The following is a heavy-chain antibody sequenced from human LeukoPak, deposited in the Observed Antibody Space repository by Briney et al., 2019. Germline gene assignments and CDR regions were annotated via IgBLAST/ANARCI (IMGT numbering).Heavy chain of an antibody. J-gene: IGHJ5*02. D-gene: IGHD5-24*01. CDR2: IKQDGSEK. CDR1: GFTFSNYW. Sequence: GGSLRLSCAASGFTFSNYWMIWVRQAPGKGLEWVGNIKQDGSEKRYADSVRGRFSSSRDNAQTSLYLQMNSLRAEDTAVYYCARASDPWLQLTWGEGTLVTVSS. CDR3: ARASDPWLQLT. V-gene: IGHV3-7*05.